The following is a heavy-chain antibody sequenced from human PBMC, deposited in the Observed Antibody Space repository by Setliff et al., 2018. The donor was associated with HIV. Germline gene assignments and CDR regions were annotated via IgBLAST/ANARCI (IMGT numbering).Heavy chain of an antibody. CDR2: VYYSGST. D-gene: IGHD3-3*01. CDR1: GGSFSSSGYY. J-gene: IGHJ4*02. Sequence: SETLSLTCSVSGGSFSSSGYYWSWIRRHPGKGLDWIGRVYYSGSTDYNPSLQSRATLSIDTSKNQFSLKLTSVIAADTAIYYCARGPFVLRFLERLVYFDYWGQGKLVTVSS. CDR3: ARGPFVLRFLERLVYFDY. V-gene: IGHV4-31*02.